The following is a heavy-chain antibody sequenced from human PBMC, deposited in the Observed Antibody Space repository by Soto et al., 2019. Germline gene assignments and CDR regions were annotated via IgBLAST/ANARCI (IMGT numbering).Heavy chain of an antibody. J-gene: IGHJ4*01. Sequence: QVQLVESGGGVVQPGRSLRLSCAASGFIFSTYGMHWVRQAPGKGLEWLSVISYDGNNKYYADSVKGRFTISRDNSKNTLWLQMDSLRTEDTAVYYCAKDLLLTTITPVGDWGNGTLVTVSS. CDR1: GFIFSTYG. D-gene: IGHD4-4*01. V-gene: IGHV3-30*18. CDR3: AKDLLLTTITPVGD. CDR2: ISYDGNNK.